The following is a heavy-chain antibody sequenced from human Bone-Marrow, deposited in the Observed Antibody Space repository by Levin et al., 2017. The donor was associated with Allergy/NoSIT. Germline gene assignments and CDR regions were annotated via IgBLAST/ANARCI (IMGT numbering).Heavy chain of an antibody. D-gene: IGHD2-15*01. Sequence: SETLSLTCTVSGGSISSYYWSWIRQPPGKGLEWIGYIYYSGSTNYNPSLKSRVTISVDTSKNQFSLKLSSVTAADTAVYYCARSGGVLRYCSGGSCFDYYNYGMDVWGQGTTVTVSS. CDR1: GGSISSYY. J-gene: IGHJ6*02. CDR2: IYYSGST. V-gene: IGHV4-59*01. CDR3: ARSGGVLRYCSGGSCFDYYNYGMDV.